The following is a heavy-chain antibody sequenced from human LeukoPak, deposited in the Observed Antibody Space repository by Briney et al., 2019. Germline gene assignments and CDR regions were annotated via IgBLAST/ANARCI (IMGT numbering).Heavy chain of an antibody. J-gene: IGHJ4*02. Sequence: PGGSMRLSCAASGFTFSSYWMHWVRQAPGKGLVWVSRINSDGSSTSYADSVKGRFTISRDNAKNTLYLQMNSLRAEDTAVYYCARVYYYGSGSYPFDYWGQGTLVTVSS. CDR3: ARVYYYGSGSYPFDY. CDR2: INSDGSST. CDR1: GFTFSSYW. D-gene: IGHD3-10*01. V-gene: IGHV3-74*01.